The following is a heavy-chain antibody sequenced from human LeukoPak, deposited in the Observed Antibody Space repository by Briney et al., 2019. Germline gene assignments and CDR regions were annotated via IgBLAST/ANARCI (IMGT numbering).Heavy chain of an antibody. CDR3: ARDSEDSPRFLAELSLDY. CDR1: VYTFTGYY. J-gene: IGHJ4*02. CDR2: INPNSGGT. Sequence: SSVNVSCKASVYTFTGYYMLWVRQAPGQGLEGVGWINPNSGGTHYAQKFQARVTMTRDTSISTAYMELSRLRSDDTAVFYCARDSEDSPRFLAELSLDYWGQGTLVTVSS. D-gene: IGHD3-16*02. V-gene: IGHV1-2*02.